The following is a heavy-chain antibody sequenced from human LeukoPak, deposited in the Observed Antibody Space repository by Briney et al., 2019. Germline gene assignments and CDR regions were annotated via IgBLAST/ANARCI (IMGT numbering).Heavy chain of an antibody. V-gene: IGHV3-9*01. CDR1: GFPLDDYA. J-gene: IGHJ4*02. CDR2: IRWNSGRI. Sequence: SLRLSWAASGFPLDDYAVHLGRPAPGKGPGGVSDIRWNSGRIGFPDSVKSRFHISRDNANNSLYLQMTSLRAEDTALYYCAKDRRSSRWYGYYFDYWGQGTLVTVSS. CDR3: AKDRRSSRWYGYYFDY. D-gene: IGHD6-13*01.